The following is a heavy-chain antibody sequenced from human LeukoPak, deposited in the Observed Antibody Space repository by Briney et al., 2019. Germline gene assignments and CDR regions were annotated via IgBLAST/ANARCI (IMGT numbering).Heavy chain of an antibody. D-gene: IGHD6-19*01. J-gene: IGHJ4*02. CDR3: ARTTSLAVAGTGDY. CDR2: ISACNGNT. V-gene: IGHV1-18*01. Sequence: ASVKVSCKASGYTFTSYGISWVRQAPGQGLEWMGWISACNGNTNYAQKLQGRVTMTTDTSTSTAYMELRSLRSDDTAVYYCARTTSLAVAGTGDYWGQGTLVTVSS. CDR1: GYTFTSYG.